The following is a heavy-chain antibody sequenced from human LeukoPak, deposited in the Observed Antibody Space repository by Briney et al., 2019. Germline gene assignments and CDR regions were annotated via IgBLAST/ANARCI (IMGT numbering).Heavy chain of an antibody. V-gene: IGHV1-46*01. Sequence: ASVKVSCKAFGYTFTSNYMHWVRQAPGQGPEWMGVISPSGGSTTYAQKFQGRVTLTRDMSTSTDYLELSSLRSEDTAVYYCARDDTSGGYYEFGYWGQGALLIVSS. CDR3: ARDDTSGGYYEFGY. CDR1: GYTFTSNY. D-gene: IGHD6-19*01. J-gene: IGHJ4*02. CDR2: ISPSGGST.